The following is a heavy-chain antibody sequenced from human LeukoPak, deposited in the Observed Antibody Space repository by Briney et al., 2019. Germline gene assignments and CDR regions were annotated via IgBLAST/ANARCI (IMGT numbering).Heavy chain of an antibody. CDR2: IDSSGSN. CDR3: ARHSYYDHSGGRNWFDP. Sequence: PSETLPLTCTVSGGSISHYYWSWIRQPAGKGLEWIGRIDSSGSNNYNPSLRSRVTMSLDTSKSQVSLKVTSVTAADTAVYYCARHSYYDHSGGRNWFDPWGQGTLVTVSS. D-gene: IGHD3-3*01. J-gene: IGHJ5*02. CDR1: GGSISHYY. V-gene: IGHV4-4*07.